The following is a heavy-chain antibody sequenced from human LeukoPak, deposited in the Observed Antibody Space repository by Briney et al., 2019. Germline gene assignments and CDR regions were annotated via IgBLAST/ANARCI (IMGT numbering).Heavy chain of an antibody. D-gene: IGHD5-24*01. V-gene: IGHV3-21*01. CDR3: ARDSLGMATTTDY. J-gene: IGHJ4*02. CDR1: GFTFSSYS. Sequence: PGGSLRLSCAASGFTFSSYSMNWVRQAPGKGLEWVSSISSSSSYIYYADSVKGRFTISRDNAKNSLYPQMNSLRAEDTAVYYCARDSLGMATTTDYWGQGTLVTVSS. CDR2: ISSSSSYI.